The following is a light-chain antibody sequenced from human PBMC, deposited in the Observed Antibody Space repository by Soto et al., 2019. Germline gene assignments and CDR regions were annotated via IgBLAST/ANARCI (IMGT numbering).Light chain of an antibody. CDR3: QQYDSSPRT. V-gene: IGKV3-20*01. CDR1: QSVSSRS. CDR2: GAS. Sequence: EIVLTQSPGTLSLSPGERATLSCRASQSVSSRSLAWYQQKPGQAPRLLISGASSRAADIPDRFSGSGSGTDITLTINRLEPEDCAVYYCQQYDSSPRTFGQGTKV. J-gene: IGKJ1*01.